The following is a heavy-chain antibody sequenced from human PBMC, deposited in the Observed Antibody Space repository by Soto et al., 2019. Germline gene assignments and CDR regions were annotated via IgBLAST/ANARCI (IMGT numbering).Heavy chain of an antibody. J-gene: IGHJ6*02. CDR2: IIPIFGTA. V-gene: IGHV1-69*01. Sequence: QVQLVQSGAEVKKPGSSVKVSCKASGGTFSSYAISWVRQAPGQGLEWMGGIIPIFGTANYAQKFQGRVTITSDEATSTAYMELGSLRAEDTAVYYCAITGGIVVPAANLYYYGMDVWGQGTTVTVSS. D-gene: IGHD2-2*01. CDR1: GGTFSSYA. CDR3: AITGGIVVPAANLYYYGMDV.